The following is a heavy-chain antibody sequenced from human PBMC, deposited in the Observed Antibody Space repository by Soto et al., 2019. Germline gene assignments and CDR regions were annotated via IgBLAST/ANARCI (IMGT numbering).Heavy chain of an antibody. J-gene: IGHJ3*02. CDR2: ISGSGGST. V-gene: IGHV3-23*01. CDR1: GFTFSSYA. D-gene: IGHD3-22*01. Sequence: EVQLLESGGGLVQPGGSLRLSCAASGFTFSSYAMSWVRQAPGKGLEWVSAISGSGGSTYYADSVKGRFTISRDNSKNTLYLQMNSLRAEDTAVYYCAKAFVYYDSSGYDAFDIWGQGTMVTVSS. CDR3: AKAFVYYDSSGYDAFDI.